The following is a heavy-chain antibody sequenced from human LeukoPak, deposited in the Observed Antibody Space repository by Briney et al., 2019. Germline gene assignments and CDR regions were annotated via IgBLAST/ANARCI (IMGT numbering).Heavy chain of an antibody. CDR1: GFTFSNTW. CDR3: AKQGGYYYDSSGLGAFDI. J-gene: IGHJ3*02. Sequence: PGGSLRLSCAASGFTFSNTWMSWVRQAPGKGLEWVSSISSSSSYIYYADCVKGRFTISRDNAKNSLYLQMNSLRAEDTAVYYCAKQGGYYYDSSGLGAFDIWGQGTMVTVSS. D-gene: IGHD3-22*01. V-gene: IGHV3-21*01. CDR2: ISSSSSYI.